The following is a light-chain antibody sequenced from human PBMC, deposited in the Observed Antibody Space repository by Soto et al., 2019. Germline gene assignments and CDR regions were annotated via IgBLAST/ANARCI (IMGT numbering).Light chain of an antibody. J-gene: IGKJ1*01. CDR3: QHYNSYSEA. V-gene: IGKV1-5*03. Sequence: DMQLTQSPYTLSGSVGDRVTLTCRASQTISSWLAWYQQKPGKAPKLLIYKASTLKSGVPSRFSGSGSGTEFTLTISSLQPDDFATYYCQHYNSYSEAFGQGTKVDI. CDR1: QTISSW. CDR2: KAS.